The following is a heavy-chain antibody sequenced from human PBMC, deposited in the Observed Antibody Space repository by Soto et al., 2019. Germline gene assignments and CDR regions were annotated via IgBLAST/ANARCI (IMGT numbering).Heavy chain of an antibody. CDR1: GFTFSSYS. Sequence: GGSLRLSCGASGFTFSSYSMNWVRQAPGKGLEWVSYISSSSSTIYYADSVKGRFTISRDNAKNSLYLQMNSLRDEDTAVYYCARDSLDSSGYYWSGYYYGMDVWGQGTTVTVSS. D-gene: IGHD3-22*01. CDR2: ISSSSSTI. J-gene: IGHJ6*02. CDR3: ARDSLDSSGYYWSGYYYGMDV. V-gene: IGHV3-48*02.